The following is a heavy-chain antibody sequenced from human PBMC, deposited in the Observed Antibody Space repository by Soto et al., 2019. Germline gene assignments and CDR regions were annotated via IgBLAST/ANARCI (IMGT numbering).Heavy chain of an antibody. CDR1: GGSMSSNY. CDR2: VYYGGT. Sequence: SETLSLTCTVSGGSMSSNYWSWIRQSPGKGLEWIGFVYYGGTNYNPSFESRVTMSVDTPKNQFSLELSSVAAADTAVYYCVSYRGAFYFDHWGQGALVTVSS. CDR3: VSYRGAFYFDH. V-gene: IGHV4-59*01. J-gene: IGHJ4*02. D-gene: IGHD4-4*01.